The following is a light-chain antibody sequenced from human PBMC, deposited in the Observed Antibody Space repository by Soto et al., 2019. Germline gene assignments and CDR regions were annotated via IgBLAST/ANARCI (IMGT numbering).Light chain of an antibody. Sequence: EIVLTQSPATLSLSPGERATLSCRASQSVNSYLAWYQQKPGQAPRLLIYDASNRATDIPARFSGSGSGTDFTLTISSLEPEDFAVYYCQQRSYWPTFGQGTKLEIK. CDR3: QQRSYWPT. V-gene: IGKV3-11*01. CDR1: QSVNSY. CDR2: DAS. J-gene: IGKJ2*01.